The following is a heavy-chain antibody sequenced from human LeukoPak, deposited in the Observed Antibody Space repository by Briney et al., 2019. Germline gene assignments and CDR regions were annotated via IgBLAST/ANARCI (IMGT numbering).Heavy chain of an antibody. CDR3: ARVPRLRYFDWSLEGYYFDY. V-gene: IGHV4-39*07. CDR2: IYYSGST. Sequence: SETLSLTCIVSGGSISSSSYYWGWIRQPPGKGLEWIGSIYYSGSTYYNPSLKSRVTISIDTSKNQFSLKLSSVTAADTAVYYCARVPRLRYFDWSLEGYYFDYWGQGTLVTVSS. D-gene: IGHD3-9*01. J-gene: IGHJ4*02. CDR1: GGSISSSSYY.